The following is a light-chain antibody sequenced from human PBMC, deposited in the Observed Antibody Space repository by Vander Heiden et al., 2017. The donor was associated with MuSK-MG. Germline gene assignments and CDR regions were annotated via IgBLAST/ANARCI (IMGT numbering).Light chain of an antibody. CDR3: QQYGNSPYT. V-gene: IGKV3-20*01. J-gene: IGKJ2*01. CDR1: QSVSSNY. Sequence: VLTQSPGTLSLSPGERASQSVSSNYLAWYQQKPGQAPSLLIYGALSRATGIPDRFSGSGSGTDFTLTISRLEPEDFAVYYCQQYGNSPYTFGPGAKLEIK. CDR2: GAL.